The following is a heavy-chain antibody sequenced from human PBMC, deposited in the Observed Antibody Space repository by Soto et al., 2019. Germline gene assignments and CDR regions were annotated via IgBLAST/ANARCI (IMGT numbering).Heavy chain of an antibody. CDR2: IIPIFGTA. CDR1: GGTFSSYA. V-gene: IGHV1-69*13. Sequence: SVKVSCKASGGTFSSYAISWVRQAPGQGLEWMGGIIPIFGTANYAQKVQGRVTITADESTSTAYMELSSLRSEDTAVYYCAREGRGYSYGQALAFDYWGQGTLVTVSS. CDR3: AREGRGYSYGQALAFDY. J-gene: IGHJ4*02. D-gene: IGHD5-18*01.